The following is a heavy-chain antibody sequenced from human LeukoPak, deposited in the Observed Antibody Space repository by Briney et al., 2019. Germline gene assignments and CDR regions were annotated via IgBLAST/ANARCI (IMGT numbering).Heavy chain of an antibody. CDR2: IIPIFGTA. CDR3: ARVWSARSMTTASFDP. V-gene: IGHV1-69*13. D-gene: IGHD4-17*01. J-gene: IGHJ5*02. CDR1: GGTFSSYA. Sequence: SVKVSFKASGGTFSSYAISWVRQAPGQGLEWMGGIIPIFGTANYAQKFQGRVTITADESTSTAYMELSSLRSEDTAVYYCARVWSARSMTTASFDPWGQGTLVTVSS.